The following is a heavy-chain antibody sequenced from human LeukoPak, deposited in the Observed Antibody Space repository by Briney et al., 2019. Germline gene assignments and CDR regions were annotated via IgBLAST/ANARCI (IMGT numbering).Heavy chain of an antibody. CDR2: IGGGGCCA. V-gene: IGHV3-23*01. J-gene: IGHJ6*02. Sequence: GGSLRLSCAASGFTFSSYAMTWVRQAPGKGLEWLSAIGGGGCCASYPDSVKGRFTISRDNSKNTLYLQMNSLRVEDTAVYYCAKRVTTVEPSVVDVWGQGTAVTVSS. CDR3: AKRVTTVEPSVVDV. D-gene: IGHD4-23*01. CDR1: GFTFSSYA.